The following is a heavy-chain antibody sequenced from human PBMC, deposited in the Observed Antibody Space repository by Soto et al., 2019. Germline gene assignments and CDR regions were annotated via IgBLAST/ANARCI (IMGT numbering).Heavy chain of an antibody. D-gene: IGHD2-8*02. CDR3: ARDKITGLFDY. Sequence: SETLSLTCTVSGASISSYYWNWIRQSPGKGLEWIGHIYYNGNTKYNPFLESRLTISVDTSKNQFSLKLNSVTAADTAVYYCARDKITGLFDYWGQGTLVTVSS. CDR1: GASISSYY. CDR2: IYYNGNT. J-gene: IGHJ4*02. V-gene: IGHV4-59*12.